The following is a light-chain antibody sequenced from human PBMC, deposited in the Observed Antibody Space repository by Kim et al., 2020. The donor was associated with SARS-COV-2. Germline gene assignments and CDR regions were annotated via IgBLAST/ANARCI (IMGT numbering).Light chain of an antibody. J-gene: IGLJ3*02. V-gene: IGLV3-21*04. CDR3: QVWDSSSDHPV. CDR1: NIGSKS. Sequence: APGKTATITCGGNNIGSKSVHWYQQKPGQAPVLVIYYDSDRPSGVPERFSGSNSGNTATLTISRVEAGDEADYYCQVWDSSSDHPVFGGGTQLTVL. CDR2: YDS.